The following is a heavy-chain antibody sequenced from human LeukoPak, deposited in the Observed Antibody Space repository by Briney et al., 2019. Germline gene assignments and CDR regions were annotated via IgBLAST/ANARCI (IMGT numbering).Heavy chain of an antibody. CDR3: ARSPGSGSYYSWRWFDP. J-gene: IGHJ5*02. Sequence: PSETLSLTCAVYGGSFSGYYWSWIRQPPGKGLEWIGEINHSGSTNYNPSLKSRVTISVDTSKNQFSLKLSSVTAADTAVYYCARSPGSGSYYSWRWFDPWGQGTLVTVSS. V-gene: IGHV4-34*01. CDR1: GGSFSGYY. CDR2: INHSGST. D-gene: IGHD3-10*01.